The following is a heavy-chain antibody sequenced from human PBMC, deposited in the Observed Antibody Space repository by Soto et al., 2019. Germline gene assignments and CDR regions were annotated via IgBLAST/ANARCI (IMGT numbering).Heavy chain of an antibody. CDR2: INSDGSST. Sequence: GGSMRLSCAASGFTFSSNWMHWVRQAPGKGLVWVSRINSDGSSTSYADSVKGRFTISRDNAKNTLYLQMNSLRAEDTAVYCRARGSQELVSSFEYWGQGTLVAVSS. D-gene: IGHD6-13*01. V-gene: IGHV3-74*01. J-gene: IGHJ4*02. CDR1: GFTFSSNW. CDR3: ARGSQELVSSFEY.